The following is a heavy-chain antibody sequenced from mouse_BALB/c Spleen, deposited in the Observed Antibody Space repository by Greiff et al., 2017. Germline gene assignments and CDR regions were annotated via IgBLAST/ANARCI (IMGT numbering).Heavy chain of an antibody. CDR3: ARDFDY. J-gene: IGHJ2*01. CDR1: GFTFSSFG. CDR2: ISSGSSTI. Sequence: EVKLMESGGGLVQPGGSRKLSCAASGFTFSSFGMHWVRQAPEKGLEVAYISSGSSTIYYADTVKGRFTISRDNPKNTLFLQMTSLRSEDTAMYYCARDFDYWGQGTTLTVSS. V-gene: IGHV5-17*02.